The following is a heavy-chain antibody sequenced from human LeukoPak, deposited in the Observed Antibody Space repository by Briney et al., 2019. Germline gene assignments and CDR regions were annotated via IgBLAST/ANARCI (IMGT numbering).Heavy chain of an antibody. J-gene: IGHJ4*02. CDR3: ARIPHPDYADAQ. Sequence: PGGSLRLSCEASGFTFSSFEINWVRQAPGKGLEWVSYISSSGGTMDYADSVKGRFTVSRDNGKKLVHLQLNSLRAEDTAVYFCARIPHPDYADAQWGQGTLVIVSS. CDR2: ISSSGGTM. V-gene: IGHV3-48*03. CDR1: GFTFSSFE. D-gene: IGHD4-17*01.